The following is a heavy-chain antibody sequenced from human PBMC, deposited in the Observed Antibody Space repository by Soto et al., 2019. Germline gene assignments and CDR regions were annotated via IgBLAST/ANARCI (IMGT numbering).Heavy chain of an antibody. CDR3: ARGPTRGYCSSTSCYRKTWFDP. Sequence: QVQLQQWGAGLLKPSETLSLTCAVYGGSFSGYYWSWIRQPPGKGLEWIGEINHSGSTNYNPSLKSRVTTSVDTSKNQFSLKLSSGTAADTAVYYCARGPTRGYCSSTSCYRKTWFDPWGQGTLVTVSS. V-gene: IGHV4-34*01. CDR1: GGSFSGYY. D-gene: IGHD2-2*01. J-gene: IGHJ5*02. CDR2: INHSGST.